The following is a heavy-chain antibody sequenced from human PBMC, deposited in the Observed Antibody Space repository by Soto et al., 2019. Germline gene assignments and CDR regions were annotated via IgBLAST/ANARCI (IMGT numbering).Heavy chain of an antibody. D-gene: IGHD6-6*01. CDR1: GGSISSYY. CDR2: IYYSGST. Sequence: SETLSLTCTVSGGSISSYYWSWIRQPPGKGLEWIGYIYYSGSTNYNPSLKSRVTISVDTSKNQFSLKLSSVTAADTAVYYCARGYSSSSADYYYYMDVWGKGTTVTVSS. CDR3: ARGYSSSSADYYYYMDV. J-gene: IGHJ6*03. V-gene: IGHV4-59*08.